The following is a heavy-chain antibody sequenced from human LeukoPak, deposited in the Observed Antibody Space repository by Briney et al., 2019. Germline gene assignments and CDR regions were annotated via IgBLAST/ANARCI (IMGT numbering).Heavy chain of an antibody. CDR2: IHSRGDT. Sequence: PGGSLRLSCAASESIVSINYMTWVRQAPGKGLEWVSLIHSRGDTKYADSVKGRFTISRDNSKNTLYLQMSSLRTEDTAAYYCARGADTGYSSDSWGQGTLVTVSS. CDR1: ESIVSINY. CDR3: ARGADTGYSSDS. D-gene: IGHD6-19*01. J-gene: IGHJ5*02. V-gene: IGHV3-66*01.